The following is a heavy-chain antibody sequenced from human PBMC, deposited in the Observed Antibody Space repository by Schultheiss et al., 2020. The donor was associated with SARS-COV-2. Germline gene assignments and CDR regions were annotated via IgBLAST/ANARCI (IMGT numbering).Heavy chain of an antibody. CDR1: GFTFSSYA. Sequence: GGSLRLSCSASGFTFSSYAMHWVRQAPGKGLEYVSAISSNGGSTYYADSVKGRFTISRDNSKNTLYLQMSSLRAEDTAVYYCVKDGIAAAGTSDAFDIWGQGTMVTVSS. V-gene: IGHV3-64D*06. CDR3: VKDGIAAAGTSDAFDI. J-gene: IGHJ3*02. D-gene: IGHD6-13*01. CDR2: ISSNGGST.